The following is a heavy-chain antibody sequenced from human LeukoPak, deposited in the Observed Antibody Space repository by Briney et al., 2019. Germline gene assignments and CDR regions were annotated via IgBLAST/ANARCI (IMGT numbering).Heavy chain of an antibody. Sequence: SETLSLTCTVSGGSISSITYYWSWIRQPPGKGLEWIGSGGYSRTTYYNTSLRSRVTISLDTAKNQFSLKLTSVTAADTAVYYCARHFSEDGYNASPFQHWGQGTLVTVSS. D-gene: IGHD5-24*01. V-gene: IGHV4-39*01. CDR2: GGYSRTT. CDR1: GGSISSITYY. J-gene: IGHJ1*01. CDR3: ARHFSEDGYNASPFQH.